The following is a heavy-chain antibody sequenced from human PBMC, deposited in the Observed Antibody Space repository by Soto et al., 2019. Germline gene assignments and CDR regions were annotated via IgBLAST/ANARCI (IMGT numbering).Heavy chain of an antibody. D-gene: IGHD1-26*01. V-gene: IGHV4-31*03. CDR2: IYYSGST. CDR3: ARLPAPDSAVDY. Sequence: SETLSLTCTVSGGSISSGGYYWSWIRQHPGKGLEWIGYIYYSGSTYYNPSLKSRVTISVDTSKNQFSLKLSSVTAADTAVYYCARLPAPDSAVDYWGLGTLVTVSS. CDR1: GGSISSGGYY. J-gene: IGHJ4*02.